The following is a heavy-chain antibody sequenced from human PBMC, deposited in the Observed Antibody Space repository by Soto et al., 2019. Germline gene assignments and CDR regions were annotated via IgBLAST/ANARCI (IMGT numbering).Heavy chain of an antibody. CDR1: GYSFAGYS. V-gene: IGHV1-2*02. CDR3: ARGIYDSSGYYFYFDY. D-gene: IGHD3-22*01. Sequence: GASVKVSCKASGYSFAGYSMHWVRQAPGQGLEWMGWINAKNGNTNYAQKFQGRVTMTTDTSISTAYMELRSLRSDDTAVYYCARGIYDSSGYYFYFDYWGQGTLVTVSS. CDR2: INAKNGNT. J-gene: IGHJ4*02.